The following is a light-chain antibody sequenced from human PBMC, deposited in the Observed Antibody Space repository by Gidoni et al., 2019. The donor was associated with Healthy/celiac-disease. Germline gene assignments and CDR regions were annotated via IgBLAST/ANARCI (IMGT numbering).Light chain of an antibody. CDR3: HKYDSSPLT. J-gene: IGKJ4*01. CDR2: KAS. V-gene: IGKV1-5*03. CDR1: QSISSW. Sequence: DIQMTQSPSTLSASVGDRVTITCRASQSISSWLTWYQQKPGKAPKLLIYKASSFESGVPSRVSVGGSGTEFTLTISALQPDDFATYYCHKYDSSPLTFGGGTKVEIK.